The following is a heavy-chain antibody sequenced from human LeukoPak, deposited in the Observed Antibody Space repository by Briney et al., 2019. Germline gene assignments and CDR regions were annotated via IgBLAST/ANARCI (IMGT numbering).Heavy chain of an antibody. Sequence: SGGSLRLSCEPSGFPFSSYWMLWVRQAPGKGLVWVSRISGDGTIKTYADFVRGRFIVSRDNTKNILCLQMNSLKVEDTATYFCSRSQFDYWGQGVLVTVSS. CDR2: ISGDGTIK. J-gene: IGHJ4*02. CDR3: SRSQFDY. V-gene: IGHV3-74*03. CDR1: GFPFSSYW.